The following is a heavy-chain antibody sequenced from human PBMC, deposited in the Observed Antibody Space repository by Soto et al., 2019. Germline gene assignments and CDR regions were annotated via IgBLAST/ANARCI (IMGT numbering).Heavy chain of an antibody. J-gene: IGHJ4*02. D-gene: IGHD2-15*01. CDR3: ARGYCSGGSCYSALYFDY. CDR2: IYYSGST. CDR1: GGSISSYY. Sequence: PSETLSLTCTVSGGSISSYYWSWIRQPPGKGLEWIGYIYYSGSTNYNPSLKSRVTISVDTSKNQFSLKLSSVTAADTALYYCARGYCSGGSCYSALYFDYWGQGTLVTVSS. V-gene: IGHV4-59*01.